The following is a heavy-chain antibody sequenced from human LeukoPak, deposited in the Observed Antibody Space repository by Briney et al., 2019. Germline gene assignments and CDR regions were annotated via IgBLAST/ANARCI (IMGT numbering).Heavy chain of an antibody. CDR1: GYSISSGYY. J-gene: IGHJ4*02. D-gene: IGHD3-22*01. Sequence: SETLSLTCTVSGYSISSGYYWGWIRQPPGKGLEWIGSIYHSGSTYYNPSLKSRVTISVDTSKNQFSLKLSSVTAADTAVYYCARDSGTYYCDSSGGYWGQGTLVIVSS. CDR3: ARDSGTYYCDSSGGY. V-gene: IGHV4-38-2*02. CDR2: IYHSGST.